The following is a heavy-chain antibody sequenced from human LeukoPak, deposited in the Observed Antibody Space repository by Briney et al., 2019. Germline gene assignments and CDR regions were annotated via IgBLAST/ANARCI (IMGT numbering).Heavy chain of an antibody. J-gene: IGHJ4*02. D-gene: IGHD3-9*01. Sequence: LGGSLRLSCAASGFTFTNAWMHWVRQAPGKGLEWVGRIKTKSEGGTKDYAAPVRGRFTISRDDSENTLYLRMNSLKTEDTALYYCSTDQGGDILTGCWGQGTLVTVSS. CDR1: GFTFTNAW. CDR3: STDQGGDILTGC. V-gene: IGHV3-15*07. CDR2: IKTKSEGGTK.